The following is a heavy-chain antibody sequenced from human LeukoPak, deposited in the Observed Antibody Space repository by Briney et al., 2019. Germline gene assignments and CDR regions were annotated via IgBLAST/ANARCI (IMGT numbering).Heavy chain of an antibody. V-gene: IGHV3-53*01. CDR3: ARGSTVFDY. Sequence: PGGSLRLSCTVSGFTVSSNSMGWVRQAPGKGLEWVSFIYSDNTHYSDSVKGRFTISRDNAKNSLYLQMNSLRAEDTAVYYCARGSTVFDYWGQGTLVTVSS. J-gene: IGHJ4*02. CDR1: GFTVSSNS. CDR2: IYSDNT. D-gene: IGHD4-11*01.